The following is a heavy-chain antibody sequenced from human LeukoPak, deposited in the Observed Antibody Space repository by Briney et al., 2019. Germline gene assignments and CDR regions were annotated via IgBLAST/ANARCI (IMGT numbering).Heavy chain of an antibody. CDR1: GFSSSDYY. J-gene: IGHJ4*02. CDR3: ATLQYHTDLFDY. V-gene: IGHV3-11*01. CDR2: IISSGSTI. D-gene: IGHD4-11*01. Sequence: GGSLRLSCAASGFSSSDYYMSWIRQPPGKGLEWVYSIISSGSTIYYADYVKGRVTISRDNAKNSLYLQMNSLRAEDTAVYYCATLQYHTDLFDYWGQGTLVTVSS.